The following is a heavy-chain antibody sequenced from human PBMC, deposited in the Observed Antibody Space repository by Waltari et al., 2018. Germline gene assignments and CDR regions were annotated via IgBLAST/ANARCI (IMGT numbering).Heavy chain of an antibody. CDR3: ARVAYDEFWVAFSRGLDY. Sequence: QVQLQESGPGLVKPSATLSLTCSVSGSSVSSNYYWGWIRQPPGKELEWIGSIYHSGTTCTNPSLRRRLTIAVDTSNNQFSLKLASVTPTDTAVDYCARVAYDEFWVAFSRGLDYCGQGALVTVSS. CDR2: IYHSGTT. J-gene: IGHJ4*02. V-gene: IGHV4-38-2*02. CDR1: GSSVSSNYY. D-gene: IGHD3-16*01.